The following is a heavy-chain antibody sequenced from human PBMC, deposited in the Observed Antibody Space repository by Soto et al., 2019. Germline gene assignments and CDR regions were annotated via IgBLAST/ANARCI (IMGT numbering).Heavy chain of an antibody. Sequence: PGGSLRLSCAASGFTVRDNYMTWVRQAPGRGLEWVSVLYSGGRTFYADSVKGRFTISRDNSKNILFLQMDILISDDTAVYYCVKEANPFINTLVVLIFDYWGQGTQVTVSS. J-gene: IGHJ4*02. V-gene: IGHV3-66*01. CDR1: GFTVRDNY. CDR2: LYSGGRT. CDR3: VKEANPFINTLVVLIFDY. D-gene: IGHD3-22*01.